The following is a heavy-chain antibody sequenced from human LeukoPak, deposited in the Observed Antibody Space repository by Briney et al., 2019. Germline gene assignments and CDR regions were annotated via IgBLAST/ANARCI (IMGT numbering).Heavy chain of an antibody. V-gene: IGHV3-23*01. Sequence: GGSPRLSCAASGFTFSSYGMSWVRQAPGKGLEWVSAITGSGGRTYYADSVKGRFTISRDNSKNTLYLQMNSLRAEDTAIYYCAKHYDYVWGSYRYTGSLDYWGQGTLVTVSS. J-gene: IGHJ4*02. CDR2: ITGSGGRT. CDR3: AKHYDYVWGSYRYTGSLDY. D-gene: IGHD3-16*02. CDR1: GFTFSSYG.